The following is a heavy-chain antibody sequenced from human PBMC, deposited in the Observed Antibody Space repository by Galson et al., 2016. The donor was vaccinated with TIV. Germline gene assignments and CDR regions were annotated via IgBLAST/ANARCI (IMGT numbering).Heavy chain of an antibody. D-gene: IGHD3-22*01. CDR2: IIGMFGTT. V-gene: IGHV1-69*13. Sequence: SVKVSCKASGGTFSSYAFSWMRQAPGQGLEWMGRIIGMFGTTNYAKKFQGRVTITADESTSTAYMELSSLTSEDTAVYYCARAPGYYDSSAYYPAWGQGTLVTVSS. CDR3: ARAPGYYDSSAYYPA. CDR1: GGTFSSYA. J-gene: IGHJ4*02.